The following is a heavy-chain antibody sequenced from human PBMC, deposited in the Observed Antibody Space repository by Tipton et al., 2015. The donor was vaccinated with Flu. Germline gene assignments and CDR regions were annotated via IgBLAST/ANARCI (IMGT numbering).Heavy chain of an antibody. V-gene: IGHV4-59*02. J-gene: IGHJ6*02. Sequence: GLVKPSETLSLDCTVSGGPVSGYYWTWIRQSPGKGLEWIGKISYSGFATYNPSLKSRATISKDTPKNVVSLELRSLTPEDTAVYYCARSMVGIFGVVEGCHGMDVWGQGTTVSVSS. CDR1: GGPVSGYY. D-gene: IGHD3-3*01. CDR3: ARSMVGIFGVVEGCHGMDV. CDR2: ISYSGFA.